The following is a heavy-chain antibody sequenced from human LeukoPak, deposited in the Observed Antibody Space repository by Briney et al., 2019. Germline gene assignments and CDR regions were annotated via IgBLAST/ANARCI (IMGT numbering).Heavy chain of an antibody. D-gene: IGHD1-20*01. CDR2: ISYDGSNK. Sequence: GGSLRLSCAASGFTFSSYAMHWVRQAPGKGLEWVAVISYDGSNKYYADSVKGRFTISRDDSKNTLYLQMNSLRAEDTAVYYCARADNWNDAVDYWGQGTLVTVSS. J-gene: IGHJ4*02. CDR1: GFTFSSYA. V-gene: IGHV3-30*04. CDR3: ARADNWNDAVDY.